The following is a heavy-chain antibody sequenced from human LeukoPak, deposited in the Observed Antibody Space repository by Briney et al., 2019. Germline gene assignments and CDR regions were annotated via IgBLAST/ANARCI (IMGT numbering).Heavy chain of an antibody. Sequence: ASVEVSCKASGYTFTSYGISWVRQAPGQGLERMGWISAYNGNTNYAQKLQGRVTMTTDTSTSTAYMELRSLRSDDTAVYYCAREVVGANRVDYWGQGTLVTVSS. CDR1: GYTFTSYG. V-gene: IGHV1-18*01. CDR2: ISAYNGNT. CDR3: AREVVGANRVDY. D-gene: IGHD1-26*01. J-gene: IGHJ4*02.